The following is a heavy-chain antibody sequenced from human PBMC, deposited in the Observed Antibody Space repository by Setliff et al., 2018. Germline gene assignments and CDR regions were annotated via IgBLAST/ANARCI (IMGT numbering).Heavy chain of an antibody. CDR3: TTEIRWELLPNY. Sequence: KTGGSLRLSCAASGFTFNNAWMSWVRQAPGKGLEWVGRIKSKTDGGTTDYAAPVKGRFTISRDDSKNTLYLQMDSLTTEDTAVYYCTTEIRWELLPNYWGQGTLVTVSS. D-gene: IGHD1-26*01. J-gene: IGHJ4*02. CDR2: IKSKTDGGTT. V-gene: IGHV3-15*01. CDR1: GFTFNNAW.